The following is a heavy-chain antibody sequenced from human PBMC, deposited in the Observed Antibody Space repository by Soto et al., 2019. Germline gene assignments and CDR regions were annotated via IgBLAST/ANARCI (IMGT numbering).Heavy chain of an antibody. Sequence: GGSLRLSCAASGFTFSSYGMHWVRQAPGKGLEWVAVIWYDGSNKYYADSVKGRFTISRDNSKNTLYLQMNSLRAEDTAVYYCARDRWIQLWGGWFDPWGQGTLVTVSS. J-gene: IGHJ5*02. CDR1: GFTFSSYG. CDR3: ARDRWIQLWGGWFDP. CDR2: IWYDGSNK. V-gene: IGHV3-33*01. D-gene: IGHD5-18*01.